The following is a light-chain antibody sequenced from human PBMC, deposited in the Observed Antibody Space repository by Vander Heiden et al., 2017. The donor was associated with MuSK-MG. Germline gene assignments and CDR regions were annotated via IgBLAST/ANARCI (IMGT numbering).Light chain of an antibody. CDR1: RSNIGSNI. CDR3: AAWDDSRNGWV. V-gene: IGLV1-44*01. J-gene: IGLJ3*02. CDR2: SSS. Sequence: QSVLTQPPSASGTPGQRVTLSCSGTRSNIGSNIVNWYQQFPGTAPKLLIYSSSQRPSGVPDRFSASRSGASASLAISGLQSDDEANYYCAAWDDSRNGWVFGGGTKLTVL.